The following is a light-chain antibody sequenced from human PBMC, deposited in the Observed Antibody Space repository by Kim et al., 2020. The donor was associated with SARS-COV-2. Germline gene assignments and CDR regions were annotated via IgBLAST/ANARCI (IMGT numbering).Light chain of an antibody. CDR2: EDN. J-gene: IGLJ2*01. V-gene: IGLV6-57*03. CDR1: SGSIASNY. Sequence: GTKVTISCTRSSGSIASNYVQWYQQRPGSAPTTVIYEDNQRPSGVPDRFSGSIDSSSNSASLTISGLKTEDEADYYCQSYDSSNVVFGGGTQLTVL. CDR3: QSYDSSNVV.